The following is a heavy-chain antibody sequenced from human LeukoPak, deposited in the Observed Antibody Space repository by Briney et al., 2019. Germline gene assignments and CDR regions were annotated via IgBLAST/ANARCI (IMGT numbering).Heavy chain of an antibody. CDR2: INHSGST. J-gene: IGHJ4*02. V-gene: IGHV4-34*01. D-gene: IGHD5-24*01. CDR3: ARDSRGWLDY. CDR1: GGSFSGYY. Sequence: SETLSLTCAVYGGSFSGYYWSWIRQPPGKGLEWIGEINHSGSTNYNPSLKSRVTISVDTSKNRFSLKLSSVTAADTAVYYCARDSRGWLDYWGQGTLVTVSS.